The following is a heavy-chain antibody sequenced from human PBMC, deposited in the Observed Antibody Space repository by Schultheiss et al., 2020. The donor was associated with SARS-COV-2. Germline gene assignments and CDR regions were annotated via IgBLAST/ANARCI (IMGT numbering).Heavy chain of an antibody. J-gene: IGHJ3*02. Sequence: GGSLRLSCAASGFTFSYYYMSGVRQAPGKGLEWVGFIRSKAYGGTTEYAASVKGRFTISRDDSKSIAYLQMNSLKTEDTAVYYCTRELSYFGFDIWGQGTMVTVSS. CDR2: IRSKAYGGTT. CDR3: TRELSYFGFDI. V-gene: IGHV3-22*01. D-gene: IGHD1-26*01. CDR1: GFTFSYYY.